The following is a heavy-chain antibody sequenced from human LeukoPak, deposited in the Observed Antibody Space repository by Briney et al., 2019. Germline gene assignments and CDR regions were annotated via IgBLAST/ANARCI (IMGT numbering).Heavy chain of an antibody. CDR3: TRARYYDFWGGYLFDY. D-gene: IGHD3-3*01. CDR2: INSDGSST. CDR1: GFTFSSYW. Sequence: PGGSLRLSCAASGFTFSSYWMHWVRQAPGKGLVWVSRINSDGSSTSYADSVKGRFTISRDNAKNTLYLQMTSLRAEDTAVYYCTRARYYDFWGGYLFDYWGQGTLVTVSS. J-gene: IGHJ4*02. V-gene: IGHV3-74*01.